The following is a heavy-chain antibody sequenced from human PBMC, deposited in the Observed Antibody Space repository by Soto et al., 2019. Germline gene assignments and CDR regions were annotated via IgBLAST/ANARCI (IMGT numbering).Heavy chain of an antibody. CDR3: AGREIQGPIDY. CDR1: GYSLRSSNW. CDR2: IYYSGTT. J-gene: IGHJ4*02. V-gene: IGHV4-28*01. Sequence: SETPCLTFADTGYSLRSSNWWGWIRQPPGKGLEWIGYIYYSGTTCYNPSLKSRVTMSVDTSKNQFSLKLTSVTAVDTAVYYCAGREIQGPIDYWGQGTLVT. D-gene: IGHD1-26*01.